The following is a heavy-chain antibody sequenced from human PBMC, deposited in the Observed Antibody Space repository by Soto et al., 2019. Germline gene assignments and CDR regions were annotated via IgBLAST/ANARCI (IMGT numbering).Heavy chain of an antibody. CDR3: ARVTGDKEDWFDP. D-gene: IGHD7-27*01. Sequence: SETLSLTCAVSGGSISSGGYSWSWIRQPPGKGLEWIGYIYHSGSTYYNPSLKSRVTISVGRSKNQFSLKLSSVTAADTAVYYCARVTGDKEDWFDPWGQGTLVTVSS. J-gene: IGHJ5*02. CDR1: GGSISSGGYS. CDR2: IYHSGST. V-gene: IGHV4-30-2*01.